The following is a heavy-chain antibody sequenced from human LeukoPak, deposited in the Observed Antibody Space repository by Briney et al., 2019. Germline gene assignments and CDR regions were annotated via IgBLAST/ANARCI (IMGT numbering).Heavy chain of an antibody. CDR3: ARHLLERRPLGYYYGMDV. CDR2: IYYSGST. V-gene: IGHV4-59*08. D-gene: IGHD1-1*01. Sequence: SETLSLTCTVSGGSISSYYWSWIRQPPGKGLEWIGYIYYSGSTNYNPSLKSRVTISVDTSKNQFSLKLSSVTAADTAVYYCARHLLERRPLGYYYGMDVWGQGTTVTVSS. CDR1: GGSISSYY. J-gene: IGHJ6*02.